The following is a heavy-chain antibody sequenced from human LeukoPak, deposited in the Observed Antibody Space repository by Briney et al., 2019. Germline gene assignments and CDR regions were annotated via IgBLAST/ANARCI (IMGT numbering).Heavy chain of an antibody. CDR2: VSWNSGSI. CDR1: GFTFDDYA. D-gene: IGHD3-10*01. Sequence: GGSLRLSCAASGFTFDDYAMHWVRQAPGKGLEWVSGVSWNSGSIDYADSVKGRFTISRDNAKNSLYLQMNSLRAEDTAVYYCAKDFYLQVAGMVRGVIKSSLDYWGQGTLVTVSS. J-gene: IGHJ4*02. CDR3: AKDFYLQVAGMVRGVIKSSLDY. V-gene: IGHV3-9*01.